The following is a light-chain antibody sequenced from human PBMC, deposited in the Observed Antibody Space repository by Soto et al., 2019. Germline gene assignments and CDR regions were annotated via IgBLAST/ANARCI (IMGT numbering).Light chain of an antibody. J-gene: IGKJ1*01. CDR3: QQYYAIPWT. V-gene: IGKV4-1*01. CDR1: QSVLDSSSNNNY. Sequence: DIVMTQSPDSLTVSLGERATVNCTSSQSVLDSSSNNNYLAWYQQRPGQPPKLLIYWASTRESGVPDRFSGSGSGTDFTLTISSLQAEDVAVYYCQQYYAIPWTFGQGTQVEIK. CDR2: WAS.